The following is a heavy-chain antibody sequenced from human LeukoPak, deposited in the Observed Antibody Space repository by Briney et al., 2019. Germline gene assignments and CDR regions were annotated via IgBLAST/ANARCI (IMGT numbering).Heavy chain of an antibody. V-gene: IGHV4-34*01. CDR2: INHSGST. J-gene: IGHJ6*02. CDR1: GGSFSGYY. Sequence: ASETLSLTCAVYGGSFSGYYWSWIRQPPGKGLEWIGEINHSGSTNYNPSLKSRVTISVDTSKNQFSLKLSSVTAEDTAVYYCARGKGSYSSSWYPFYYYYYGTDVWGQGTTVTVSS. CDR3: ARGKGSYSSSWYPFYYYYYGTDV. D-gene: IGHD6-13*01.